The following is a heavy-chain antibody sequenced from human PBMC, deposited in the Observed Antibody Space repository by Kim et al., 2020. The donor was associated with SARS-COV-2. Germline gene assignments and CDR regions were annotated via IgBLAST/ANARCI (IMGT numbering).Heavy chain of an antibody. V-gene: IGHV3-30*04. J-gene: IGHJ3*02. Sequence: GGSLRLSCAASGFTFSSYAMHWVRQAPGKGLEWVAVISYDGSNKYYADSVKGRFTISRDNSKNTLYLQMNSLRAEDTAVYYCARDLSYDFWSGYSHDAFDIWGQGTMVTVSS. D-gene: IGHD3-3*01. CDR1: GFTFSSYA. CDR3: ARDLSYDFWSGYSHDAFDI. CDR2: ISYDGSNK.